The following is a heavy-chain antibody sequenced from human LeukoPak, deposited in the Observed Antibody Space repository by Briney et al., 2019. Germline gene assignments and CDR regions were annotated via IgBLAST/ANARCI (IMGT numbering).Heavy chain of an antibody. CDR3: ARGGRGYDDNFDY. J-gene: IGHJ4*02. D-gene: IGHD5-12*01. CDR1: GFTFSSYS. CDR2: ISSSSSYI. Sequence: GGSLRLSCAASGFTFSSYSMNWSPQAPGKGWEGFQSISSSSSYIYYADSVKGRFTISRDNAKNSLYLQMNSLRAEDTAVYYCARGGRGYDDNFDYWGQGTLVTVSS. V-gene: IGHV3-21*01.